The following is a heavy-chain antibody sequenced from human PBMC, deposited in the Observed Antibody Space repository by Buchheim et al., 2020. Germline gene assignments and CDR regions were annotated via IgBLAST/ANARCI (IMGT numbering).Heavy chain of an antibody. CDR3: VTSGSYYYYAMDV. J-gene: IGHJ6*02. Sequence: EVQLVESGGGLVQPGGSLRLSCAASGFTFSSYWMHWVRQAPGKGLVCVARINSDGRTTTYADSVKGRFTISRDKAMNTLYLHMNSLRAEDTAVYYCVTSGSYYYYAMDVWGQGTT. CDR1: GFTFSSYW. CDR2: INSDGRTT. V-gene: IGHV3-74*01. D-gene: IGHD3-22*01.